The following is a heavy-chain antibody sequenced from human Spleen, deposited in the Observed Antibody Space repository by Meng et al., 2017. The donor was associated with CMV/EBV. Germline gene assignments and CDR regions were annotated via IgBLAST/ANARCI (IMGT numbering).Heavy chain of an antibody. D-gene: IGHD6-13*01. V-gene: IGHV2-5*01. Sequence: SGPTLVKPTQTLTLTCTFSGFSLSTSGVGVGWIRQPPGKALEWLALIYWNDDKRYSPSLKSRLTISKDTSKNQVVLTMTNMDPVDTATYYCARMAGSTWYGHYFEYWGQGTLVTVSS. CDR2: IYWNDDK. CDR1: GFSLSTSGVG. J-gene: IGHJ4*02. CDR3: ARMAGSTWYGHYFEY.